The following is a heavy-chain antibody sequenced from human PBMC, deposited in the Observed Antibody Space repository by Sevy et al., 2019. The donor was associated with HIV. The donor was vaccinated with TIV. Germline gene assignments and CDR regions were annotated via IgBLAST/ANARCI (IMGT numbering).Heavy chain of an antibody. D-gene: IGHD2-21*01. CDR2: ISGSGDTT. CDR1: GFTFSNYV. Sequence: GGSLRLSCEVSGFTFSNYVMGWVRQAPGKGLEWVSDISGSGDTTYYADSVKGRFTISRDNSKNTPYLQMNRLRAEDTALYYCANYSRGGPPSASVYYFDDWGQGTMVTVSS. CDR3: ANYSRGGPPSASVYYFDD. V-gene: IGHV3-23*01. J-gene: IGHJ4*02.